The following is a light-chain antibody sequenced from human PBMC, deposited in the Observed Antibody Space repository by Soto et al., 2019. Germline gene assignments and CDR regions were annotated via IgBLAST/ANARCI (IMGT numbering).Light chain of an antibody. V-gene: IGKV1-27*01. CDR3: QKYNGEFT. CDR1: QVINYY. J-gene: IGKJ3*01. Sequence: DLPLTQSPSSLSASVGDSVTITCRGSQVINYYLAWYQQKPGRGPKLLIYDATTLQPGVPSRISGRGSGTDFSLTISSLQPKDAATYYCQKYNGEFTFGPGTKVDIK. CDR2: DAT.